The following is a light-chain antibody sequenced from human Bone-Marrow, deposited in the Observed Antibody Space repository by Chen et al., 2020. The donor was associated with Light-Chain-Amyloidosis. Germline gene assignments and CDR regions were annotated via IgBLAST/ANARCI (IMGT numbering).Light chain of an antibody. CDR3: QHYNNWPPT. CDR2: DIS. CDR1: QSVGRK. Sequence: EIVMTQSPATLPVSPGESATLSCRASQSVGRKLAWYQHKPGQAPRLLIYDISTRATGIPARFSGSGSGTDFTLSISSLQSEDFAVYFCQHYNNWPPTFGQGIKVEIK. V-gene: IGKV3-15*01. J-gene: IGKJ1*01.